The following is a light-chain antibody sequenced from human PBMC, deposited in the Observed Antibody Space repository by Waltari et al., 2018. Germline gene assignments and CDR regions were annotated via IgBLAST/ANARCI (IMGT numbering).Light chain of an antibody. CDR3: HQRSNWPIT. V-gene: IGKV3-11*01. CDR1: QSVSSY. Sequence: EIVLTQFPATLSLSPGERATLSCRASQSVSSYLVWYQQKPGQTPRLVIYDASTRAPGIPARFSGSGSGTDFTLTISSLDPEDFAVYYCHQRSNWPITFGQGTRLGIK. CDR2: DAS. J-gene: IGKJ5*01.